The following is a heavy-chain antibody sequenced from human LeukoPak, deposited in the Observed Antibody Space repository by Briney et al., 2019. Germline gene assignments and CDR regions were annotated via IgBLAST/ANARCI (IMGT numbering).Heavy chain of an antibody. CDR1: GYTFTGYH. CDR2: VNPNSGGT. Sequence: ASVKVSCKGSGYTFTGYHMHWVRQAPEHGREWMGWVNPNSGGTNYAQKFQGRVTMTRDTTISTAYMELSRLGSDDTAVYYCASGREYSGSGSHDDAFDVWAQGTMVTVSS. J-gene: IGHJ3*01. V-gene: IGHV1-2*02. D-gene: IGHD3-10*01. CDR3: ASGREYSGSGSHDDAFDV.